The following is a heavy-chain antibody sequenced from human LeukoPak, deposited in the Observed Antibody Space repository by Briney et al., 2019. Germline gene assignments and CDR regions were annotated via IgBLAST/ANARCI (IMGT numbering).Heavy chain of an antibody. Sequence: GGSLRLSCASSGFTFTSYAVSWVRQAPGKGLEWVSTISYSGGTTYHTDSVEGRFTISRDISKNTVYLQMNSLKAEDTAVYYCAKDGVVRGLGPYYFDSWGQGSLVTVSS. CDR1: GFTFTSYA. CDR2: ISYSGGTT. V-gene: IGHV3-23*01. D-gene: IGHD3-10*01. J-gene: IGHJ4*02. CDR3: AKDGVVRGLGPYYFDS.